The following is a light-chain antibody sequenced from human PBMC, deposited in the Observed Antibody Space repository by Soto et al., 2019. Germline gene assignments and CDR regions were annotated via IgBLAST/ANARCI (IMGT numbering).Light chain of an antibody. CDR1: SSDVGSYNL. CDR2: EGS. Sequence: QSALTQPASVSGSPGQSITISCTGTSSDVGSYNLVSWYQQHPGKAPKLMIYEGSKRPSGFSNRFSGSKSGNTASLTISGLQAEDVADYYCCSYAGSSTVVFGGGTKLTVL. V-gene: IGLV2-23*01. CDR3: CSYAGSSTVV. J-gene: IGLJ2*01.